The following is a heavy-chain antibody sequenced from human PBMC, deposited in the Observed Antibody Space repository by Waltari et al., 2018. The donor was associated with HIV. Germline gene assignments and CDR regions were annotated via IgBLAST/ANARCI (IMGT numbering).Heavy chain of an antibody. CDR3: ARSPPQYDSSGYYCDY. CDR1: GNTLTIYG. J-gene: IGHJ4*02. Sequence: QVQLVQSGAEVKKPGASVKVSCKASGNTLTIYGFTWVRQAPGQGLEWMGWISAHNCNTNYAQKFQGRGTMTTDTSTSTAYMELRSLRSDDTAVYYCARSPPQYDSSGYYCDYWGQGTLVTVSS. CDR2: ISAHNCNT. D-gene: IGHD3-22*01. V-gene: IGHV1-18*01.